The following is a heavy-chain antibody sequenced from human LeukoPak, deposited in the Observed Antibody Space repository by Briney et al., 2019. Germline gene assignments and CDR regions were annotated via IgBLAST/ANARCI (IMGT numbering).Heavy chain of an antibody. V-gene: IGHV1-69*13. CDR3: ARGNEGYDYCWRH. D-gene: IGHD5-12*01. J-gene: IGHJ4*02. CDR2: IIPIFGTA. Sequence: SVKVSCKASGGTFSSYAISWVRQAPGQGLERMGGIIPIFGTANYAQKFQGRVTITADESTSTAYMELSSLRSEDTAVYYCARGNEGYDYCWRHWGRGTLVTVSS. CDR1: GGTFSSYA.